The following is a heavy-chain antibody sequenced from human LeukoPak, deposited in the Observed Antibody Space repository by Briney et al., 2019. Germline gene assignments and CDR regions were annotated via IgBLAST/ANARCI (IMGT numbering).Heavy chain of an antibody. Sequence: GGSLRLSCAASGFTFSSYSMNWVRQAPGKGLEWVSYISSSSSTIYYAYSVKGRFTISRDNAKNSLYLQMNGLRAEDTAVYFCARLRSAQLRYFDVDYWGQGTLVTVSS. V-gene: IGHV3-48*04. CDR2: ISSSSSTI. D-gene: IGHD3-9*01. J-gene: IGHJ4*02. CDR3: ARLRSAQLRYFDVDY. CDR1: GFTFSSYS.